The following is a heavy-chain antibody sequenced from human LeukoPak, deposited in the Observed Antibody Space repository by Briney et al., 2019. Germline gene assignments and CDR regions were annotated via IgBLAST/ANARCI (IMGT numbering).Heavy chain of an antibody. D-gene: IGHD1-26*01. J-gene: IGHJ4*02. CDR2: IKQDGGEK. CDR1: GFTFSSYW. V-gene: IGHV3-7*01. Sequence: GGSLRLSCAASGFTFSSYWMSWVRQAPGKGLEWVANIKQDGGEKYYVDSVKGRFTISRDNAENSLYLQMNSLRAEDTAVYYCAREIVGAIKSYFDYWGQGTLVTASS. CDR3: AREIVGAIKSYFDY.